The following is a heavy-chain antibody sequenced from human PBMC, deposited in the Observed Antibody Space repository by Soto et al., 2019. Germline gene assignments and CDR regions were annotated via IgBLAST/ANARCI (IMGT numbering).Heavy chain of an antibody. Sequence: QDHLAQSGAEVKKPGSSVTVSCKASGGTFNSYGISWVRQAPGQGLDWMGVIIPLYGTVNYAQKFQGRVSMTADQSTSTADMDLSSLRSDDTAVYYCARVRVIRGVIPSHFGLWGQGTLVTVSS. CDR2: IIPLYGTV. CDR1: GGTFNSYG. V-gene: IGHV1-69*01. J-gene: IGHJ4*02. CDR3: ARVRVIRGVIPSHFGL. D-gene: IGHD3-10*01.